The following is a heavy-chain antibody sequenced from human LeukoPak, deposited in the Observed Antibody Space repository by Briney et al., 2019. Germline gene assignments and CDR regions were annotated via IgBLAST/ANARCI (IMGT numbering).Heavy chain of an antibody. CDR3: AREQYYDFWRGVNDAFDI. Sequence: SVKVSCKASGGTFSSYAISWVRQAPGQGLEWMGRTIPILGIANYAQKFQGRVTITADKSTSTAYMELSSLRSEDTAVYYCAREQYYDFWRGVNDAFDIWGQGTMVTVSS. CDR2: TIPILGIA. V-gene: IGHV1-69*04. CDR1: GGTFSSYA. D-gene: IGHD3-3*01. J-gene: IGHJ3*02.